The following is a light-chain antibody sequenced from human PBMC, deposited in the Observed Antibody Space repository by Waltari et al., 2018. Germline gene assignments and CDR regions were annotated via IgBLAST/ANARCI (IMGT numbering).Light chain of an antibody. Sequence: DIQMTPSPSTLSASVGDRVTITCRARQGIGRWLAGYQQKPGQAPKFLIYKASSLESVVPARFSGSGSGTEFTLASSSLQPDEFATYYCQPYNSYSSWKFGQGTKVEIK. J-gene: IGKJ1*01. CDR2: KAS. CDR3: QPYNSYSSWK. CDR1: QGIGRW. V-gene: IGKV1-5*03.